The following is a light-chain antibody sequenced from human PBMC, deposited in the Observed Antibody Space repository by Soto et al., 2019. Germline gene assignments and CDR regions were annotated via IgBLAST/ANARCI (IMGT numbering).Light chain of an antibody. Sequence: ETVMTQSPATLSVSPGERATLSCRASQSVYSSLAWYQQKPGQAPRLLIYGASTRATGIPARLSGSGSGTEFTLTISRLQSEDFAVYYCQQYNNWPPWTFGQGTKVDIK. V-gene: IGKV3-15*01. CDR2: GAS. J-gene: IGKJ1*01. CDR1: QSVYSS. CDR3: QQYNNWPPWT.